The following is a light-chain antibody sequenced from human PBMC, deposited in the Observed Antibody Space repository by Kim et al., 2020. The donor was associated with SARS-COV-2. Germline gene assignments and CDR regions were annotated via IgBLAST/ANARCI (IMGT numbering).Light chain of an antibody. Sequence: EIVLTQSPATLSLSPGERATLSCSASQFIDTHLAWYQQKPGQPPRLLIFDASTRATGVPGRFSGSGSGTDFTLTISSLEPEDFAVYYCQQRTIWPPLTFGGGTKVDIK. V-gene: IGKV3-11*01. CDR2: DAS. CDR1: QFIDTH. J-gene: IGKJ4*01. CDR3: QQRTIWPPLT.